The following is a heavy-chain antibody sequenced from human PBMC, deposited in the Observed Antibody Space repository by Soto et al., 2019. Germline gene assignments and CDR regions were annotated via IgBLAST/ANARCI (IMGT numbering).Heavy chain of an antibody. CDR3: ARVPDY. D-gene: IGHD2-2*01. CDR1: GGSISSGGYS. V-gene: IGHV4-30-2*01. CDR2: MYHSGST. Sequence: QLQLQESGSGLVKPSQTLSLTCAVSGGSISSGGYSWSWIRQPPGKGLEWIGYMYHSGSTYYNPSLKSGVTTAIDRSKNQFSVKLSSGAAADTAVYCSARVPDYWGQGILVTVSS. J-gene: IGHJ4*02.